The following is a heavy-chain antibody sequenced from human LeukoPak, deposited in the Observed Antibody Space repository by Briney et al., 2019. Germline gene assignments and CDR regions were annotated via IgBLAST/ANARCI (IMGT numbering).Heavy chain of an antibody. V-gene: IGHV3-30*18. CDR2: ISYDGNYK. D-gene: IGHD6-13*01. CDR1: GFTFSSYA. Sequence: GGSLRLSCAASGFTFSSYAMHWVRQAPGKGLEWVAFISYDGNYKYYADSVKGRFTISRDNSKNTLYLQMNSLRAEDTAVFFCAKSYSSSWFAEYFQLWGQGTLVTVSS. J-gene: IGHJ1*01. CDR3: AKSYSSSWFAEYFQL.